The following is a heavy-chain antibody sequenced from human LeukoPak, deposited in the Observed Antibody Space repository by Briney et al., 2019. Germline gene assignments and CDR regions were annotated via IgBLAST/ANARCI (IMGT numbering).Heavy chain of an antibody. D-gene: IGHD3-9*01. V-gene: IGHV4-34*01. CDR1: GGSFSGYY. CDR3: ARGYDILTRYYFDY. J-gene: IGHJ4*02. CDR2: INHSGST. Sequence: SETLSLTCAVYGGSFSGYYWSWIRQPPGKGLEWIGEINHSGSTNYNPSLKSRVTISVDTSKNQFSLKLSSVTAADTAVYYCARGYDILTRYYFDYWGQGTLVTVSS.